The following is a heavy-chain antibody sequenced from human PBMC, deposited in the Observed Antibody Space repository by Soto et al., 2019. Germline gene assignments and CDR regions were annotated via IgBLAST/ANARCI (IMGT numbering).Heavy chain of an antibody. D-gene: IGHD3-22*01. CDR3: ARDSIIVVAYDAFDM. CDR1: GFTFTTHA. Sequence: QVQLVESGGGVVQPGRSLRLSCAASGFTFTTHAMHWVRQAPGKGLEWVALISYDGSNKYYADSVKGRFTISRDNSKDTLYLQMNSLRAEDKAVYYCARDSIIVVAYDAFDMWGQGTMVTVSS. CDR2: ISYDGSNK. J-gene: IGHJ3*02. V-gene: IGHV3-30-3*01.